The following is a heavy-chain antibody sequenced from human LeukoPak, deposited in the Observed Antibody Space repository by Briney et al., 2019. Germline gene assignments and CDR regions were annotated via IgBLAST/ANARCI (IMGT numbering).Heavy chain of an antibody. CDR3: ATENLGYCSSTSCAYFDY. V-gene: IGHV1-24*01. Sequence: ASVTVSCKVSGYTLTELSMHWVRQAPGKGLEWMGGFDPEDGETIYAQKFQGRVTMTEDTSTDTAYMELSSLRSEDTAVYYCATENLGYCSSTSCAYFDYWGQGTLVTVSS. D-gene: IGHD2-2*01. CDR1: GYTLTELS. J-gene: IGHJ4*02. CDR2: FDPEDGET.